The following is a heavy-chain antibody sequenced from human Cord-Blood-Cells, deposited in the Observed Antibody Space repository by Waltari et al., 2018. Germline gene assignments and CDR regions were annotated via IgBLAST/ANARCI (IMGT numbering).Heavy chain of an antibody. D-gene: IGHD3-3*01. CDR3: ARVRYDFWSGYYDAFDI. J-gene: IGHJ3*02. V-gene: IGHV3-74*01. Sequence: EVQLVESGGGLVQPGGSLRLSCAASGFTFSSYWMPWVRQAPGKGLVWVSRINSDGSSTSYADSVKGRFTISRDNAKNTLYLQMNSLRAEDTAVYYCARVRYDFWSGYYDAFDIWGQGTMVTVSS. CDR2: INSDGSST. CDR1: GFTFSSYW.